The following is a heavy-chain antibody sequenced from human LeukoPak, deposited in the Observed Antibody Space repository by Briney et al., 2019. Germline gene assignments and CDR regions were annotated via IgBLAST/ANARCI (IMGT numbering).Heavy chain of an antibody. CDR3: ARDQGDFWSGYYEPNY. J-gene: IGHJ4*02. Sequence: GGSLRLSCAASGFTFSSYAMSWVRQAPGKGLEWVSAISGSGGSTYYADSVKGRFTISRDNAKNSLYLQMNSLRAEDTAVYYCARDQGDFWSGYYEPNYWGQGTLVTVSS. CDR1: GFTFSSYA. V-gene: IGHV3-23*01. CDR2: ISGSGGST. D-gene: IGHD3-3*01.